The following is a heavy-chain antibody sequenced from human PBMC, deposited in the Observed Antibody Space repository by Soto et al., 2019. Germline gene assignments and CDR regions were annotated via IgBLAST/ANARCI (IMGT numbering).Heavy chain of an antibody. J-gene: IGHJ4*02. D-gene: IGHD3-10*01. CDR2: IYNDGTYS. CDR1: GFIFKIYW. Sequence: EVQLVESGGGLVPPGGSVRLSCAASGFIFKIYWMHWVRQSPGKGLVWISRIYNDGTYSDYADSVRGRFTISRDNVNDTLYLQMNNLRAEASGLYYCTRGPRPISTGTGAYWGQGTQVTVSS. CDR3: TRGPRPISTGTGAY. V-gene: IGHV3-74*01.